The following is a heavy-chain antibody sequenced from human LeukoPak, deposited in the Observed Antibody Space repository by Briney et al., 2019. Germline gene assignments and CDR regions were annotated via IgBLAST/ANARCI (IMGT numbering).Heavy chain of an antibody. D-gene: IGHD1-20*01. CDR1: GFTFSSYA. Sequence: GGSLRLSCAASGFTFSSYAMSWVRQAPGKGLEWVSTISGDGTETFYADSVKGRFTISRDNSKNTPYLQMNSLRAEDTAVYYCARDLRVTGSMVDYYYGMDVWGQGTTVTVSS. CDR3: ARDLRVTGSMVDYYYGMDV. V-gene: IGHV3-23*01. CDR2: ISGDGTET. J-gene: IGHJ6*02.